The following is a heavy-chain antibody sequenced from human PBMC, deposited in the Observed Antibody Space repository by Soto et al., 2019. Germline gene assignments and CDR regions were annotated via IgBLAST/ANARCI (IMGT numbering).Heavy chain of an antibody. CDR3: GRQPGHCGSTTCFGYYSVDV. D-gene: IGHD2-2*01. J-gene: IGHJ6*02. CDR1: GGSISSSSYS. CDR2: IYYSGST. V-gene: IGHV4-39*01. Sequence: QLQLQESGPRLVKPSETLSLTCSVCGGSISSSSYSWGWIRQPPGKGLEWIGTIYYSGSTHYNPSLEGRVAISADTPNNQLSLRLSSVTAADTAVYYCGRQPGHCGSTTCFGYYSVDVWGQGTTVTVS.